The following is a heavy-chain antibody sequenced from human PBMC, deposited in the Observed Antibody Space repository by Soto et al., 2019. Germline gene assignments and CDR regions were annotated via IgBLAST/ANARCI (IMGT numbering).Heavy chain of an antibody. D-gene: IGHD5-12*01. V-gene: IGHV3-30*03. CDR2: ISYDGSNK. CDR3: ATDSGYDNAFDI. CDR1: GFTFSSYG. J-gene: IGHJ3*02. Sequence: TGGSLRLSCAASGFTFSSYGMHWVRQAPGKGLEWVAVISYDGSNKYYADSVKGRFTISRDNSKNTLYLQMNSLRAEDTAVYYCATDSGYDNAFDIWGQGTMVTVSS.